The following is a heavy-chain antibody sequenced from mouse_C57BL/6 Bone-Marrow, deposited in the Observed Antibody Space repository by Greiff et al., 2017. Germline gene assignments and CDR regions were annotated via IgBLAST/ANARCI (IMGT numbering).Heavy chain of an antibody. CDR2: INPNNGGT. J-gene: IGHJ1*03. V-gene: IGHV1-18*01. CDR3: ARKGYGSSYWYFDV. CDR1: GYTFTDYN. D-gene: IGHD1-1*01. Sequence: DVQLQESGPALVKPGASVKIPCKASGYTFTDYNMDWVKQSHGKSLEWIGDINPNNGGTIYNQKFKGKATLTVDKSSSTAYMELRSLTTEDTAVYYCARKGYGSSYWYFDVWGTGTTVTVSS.